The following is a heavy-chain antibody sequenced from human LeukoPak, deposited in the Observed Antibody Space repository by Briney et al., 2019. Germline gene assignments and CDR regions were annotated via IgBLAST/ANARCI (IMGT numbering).Heavy chain of an antibody. Sequence: GGSLRLSCAASGFTFSSYGMSWVRQAPGKGLEWVSDISGSGGSTYYADSVKGRFTISRDNSKNTLYLQMNSLRAEDTAVYYCAKLPDPYSSSWRDDAFDIWGQGTMVTVSS. CDR2: ISGSGGST. CDR1: GFTFSSYG. D-gene: IGHD6-13*01. J-gene: IGHJ3*02. V-gene: IGHV3-23*01. CDR3: AKLPDPYSSSWRDDAFDI.